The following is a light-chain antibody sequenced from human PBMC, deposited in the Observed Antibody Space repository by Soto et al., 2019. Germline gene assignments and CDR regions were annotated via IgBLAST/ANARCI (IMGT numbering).Light chain of an antibody. J-gene: IGKJ1*01. CDR2: KAS. CDR3: QQYNSYWT. Sequence: ASVGDRVTITCRASHSISSWLAWYQQKPGKAPKLLIYKASSLESGVPSRFSGSGSGTEFTLTISNLQPDDFATYYCQQYNSYWTLGQGTKVDIK. CDR1: HSISSW. V-gene: IGKV1-5*03.